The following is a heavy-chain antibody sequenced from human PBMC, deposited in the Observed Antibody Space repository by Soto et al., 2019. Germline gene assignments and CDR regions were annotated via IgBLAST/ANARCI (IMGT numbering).Heavy chain of an antibody. D-gene: IGHD5-18*01. Sequence: SVKVSCKASGGTFSSYAISWVRQAPGQGLEWMGGIIPIFGTANYAQKFQGRVTITADESTSTAYMELSSLRSEDTAVYYCARGDEDTAISTEYSFDYWGQGTLVTVSS. J-gene: IGHJ4*02. CDR1: GGTFSSYA. CDR3: ARGDEDTAISTEYSFDY. V-gene: IGHV1-69*13. CDR2: IIPIFGTA.